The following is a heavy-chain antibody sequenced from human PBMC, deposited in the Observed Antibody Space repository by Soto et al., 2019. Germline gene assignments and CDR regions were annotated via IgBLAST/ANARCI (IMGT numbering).Heavy chain of an antibody. CDR1: GFTFSGSA. CDR2: IRSKANSYAT. D-gene: IGHD2-21*02. Sequence: SGGSLRLSCAASGFTFSGSAMHWVRQASGKGLEWVGRIRSKANSYATVYDASVKGRFTISRDDSKNTAYLQMNSLKTEDTAVYYCTRHALQFCGGDCYLLPYFDLWGRGTLVTVSS. V-gene: IGHV3-73*01. CDR3: TRHALQFCGGDCYLLPYFDL. J-gene: IGHJ2*01.